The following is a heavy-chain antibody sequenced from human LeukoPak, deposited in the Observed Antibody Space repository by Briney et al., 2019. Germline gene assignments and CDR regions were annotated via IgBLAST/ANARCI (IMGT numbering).Heavy chain of an antibody. J-gene: IGHJ6*02. D-gene: IGHD2-15*01. CDR1: GFTFSSYA. V-gene: IGHV3-64*01. Sequence: GGSLRLSCAASGFTFSSYAMHWVRQAPGKGLEYVSAISSNGGSTYYANSVKGRFTISRDNAKNSLYLQMNSLRAEDTAVYYCASPIAVAANYYYYGMDVWGQGTTVTVSS. CDR3: ASPIAVAANYYYYGMDV. CDR2: ISSNGGST.